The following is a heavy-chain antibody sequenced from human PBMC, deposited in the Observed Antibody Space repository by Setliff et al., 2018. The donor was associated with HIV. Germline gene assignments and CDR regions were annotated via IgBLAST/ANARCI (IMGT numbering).Heavy chain of an antibody. CDR2: IYYSGST. CDR1: GGSISSSSYY. V-gene: IGHV4-39*07. J-gene: IGHJ4*02. CDR3: ARRNVVVPAALDY. Sequence: LSLTCTVSGGSISSSSYYWGWIRQPPGKGLEWIGNIYYSGSTYYNPSLESRVTISVDTSKNQFSLKLSSVTAADTAVYYCARRNVVVPAALDYWGQGTLVTVSS. D-gene: IGHD2-2*01.